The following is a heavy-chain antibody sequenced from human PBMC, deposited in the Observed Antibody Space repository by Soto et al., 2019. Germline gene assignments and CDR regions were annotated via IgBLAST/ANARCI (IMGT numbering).Heavy chain of an antibody. D-gene: IGHD2-21*02. V-gene: IGHV1-2*02. CDR1: GDTFSTYF. J-gene: IGHJ3*02. Sequence: QVQLAQSGPEVKRPGDSVRVACKADGDTFSTYFIHWVRQAPGQGLEWMGWISPSSGGTKYAQNFLGRVTVSRDTSVSSVYLDLDILRSDDTAISYCARQGVVVTDVVTLLSFDMWGQGTMVTVSS. CDR3: ARQGVVVTDVVTLLSFDM. CDR2: ISPSSGGT.